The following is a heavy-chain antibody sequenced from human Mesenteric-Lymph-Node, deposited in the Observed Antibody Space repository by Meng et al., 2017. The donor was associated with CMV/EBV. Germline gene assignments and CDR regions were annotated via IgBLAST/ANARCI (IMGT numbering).Heavy chain of an antibody. V-gene: IGHV3-48*03. D-gene: IGHD1-1*01. CDR1: GFTFYNYE. Sequence: GGSLRLSCAASGFTFYNYEMIWVRQAPGKGLEWVSYISSGGNTIHYADSVKGRFIVSRDNAKNSLYLQMNSLRAEDTAVYYCARVRLELLFYYSGMDVWGQGTTVTVSS. J-gene: IGHJ6*02. CDR2: ISSGGNTI. CDR3: ARVRLELLFYYSGMDV.